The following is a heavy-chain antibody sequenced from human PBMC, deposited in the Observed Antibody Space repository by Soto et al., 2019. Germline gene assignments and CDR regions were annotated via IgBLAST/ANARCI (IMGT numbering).Heavy chain of an antibody. Sequence: GGSLRLSXAASGFTFSSYSMNWVRQAPGKGLEWVSSISSSSSYIYYADSVKGRFTISRDNAKNSLYLQMNSLRAEDTAVYYCARSSTMVRGVIDYWGQGTLVTVSS. CDR1: GFTFSSYS. CDR2: ISSSSSYI. J-gene: IGHJ4*02. D-gene: IGHD3-10*01. V-gene: IGHV3-21*01. CDR3: ARSSTMVRGVIDY.